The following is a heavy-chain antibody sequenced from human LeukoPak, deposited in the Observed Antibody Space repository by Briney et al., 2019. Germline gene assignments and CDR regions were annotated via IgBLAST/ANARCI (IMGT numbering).Heavy chain of an antibody. Sequence: GRSLRLSCAASGFTFSSYAMHWVRQAPGKGLEWVAVISYDGSNKYYADSVKGRFTISRDNSKNTLYLQMNSLRAEDTAVYYCAKGPFYPHIDSSGYYFDYWGQGTLVTVSS. CDR2: ISYDGSNK. V-gene: IGHV3-30*04. J-gene: IGHJ4*02. CDR3: AKGPFYPHIDSSGYYFDY. D-gene: IGHD3-22*01. CDR1: GFTFSSYA.